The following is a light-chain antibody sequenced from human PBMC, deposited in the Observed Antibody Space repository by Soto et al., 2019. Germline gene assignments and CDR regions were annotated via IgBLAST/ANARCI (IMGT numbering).Light chain of an antibody. V-gene: IGKV1-33*01. Sequence: DLQMTQSPSSLSASVGDRITITCQASQDIRNYLNWYQQKPGKPPNLLIYDASNLETGVPSRFSGGGSGTNFTFTISSLQPEDIATYYCQQYDILPRYTFGQGTRLEI. CDR3: QQYDILPRYT. J-gene: IGKJ2*01. CDR1: QDIRNY. CDR2: DAS.